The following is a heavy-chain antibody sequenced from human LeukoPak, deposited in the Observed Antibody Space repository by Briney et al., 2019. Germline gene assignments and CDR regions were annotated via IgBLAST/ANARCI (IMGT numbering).Heavy chain of an antibody. CDR2: ISGRDGST. V-gene: IGHV3-23*01. J-gene: IGHJ4*02. CDR3: AHGAMYQLDY. D-gene: IGHD2-2*01. Sequence: GGSLRLSCAASGFTFSSYGMSWVRQAPGKGLEWVSGISGRDGSTYYADSVKGRFTISRDNSKNTLFLQMNSLRAEDTAVYYCAHGAMYQLDYWGQGTLVTVSS. CDR1: GFTFSSYG.